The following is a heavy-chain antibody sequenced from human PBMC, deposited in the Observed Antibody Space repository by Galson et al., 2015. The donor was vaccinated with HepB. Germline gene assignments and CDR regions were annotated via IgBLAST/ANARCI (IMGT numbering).Heavy chain of an antibody. Sequence: TLSLTCTVSGGSISSRGYYWSWIRQRPGKGLDWIGYIYSSGSTYYNPSLKSRVVISVDTSKNQFSLKLSSVTAADTAVYYCAVNTVTTSSYYYYYYMDVWGKGTTVTVSS. J-gene: IGHJ6*03. CDR3: AVNTVTTSSYYYYYYMDV. CDR1: GGSISSRGYY. V-gene: IGHV4-31*03. CDR2: IYSSGST. D-gene: IGHD4-17*01.